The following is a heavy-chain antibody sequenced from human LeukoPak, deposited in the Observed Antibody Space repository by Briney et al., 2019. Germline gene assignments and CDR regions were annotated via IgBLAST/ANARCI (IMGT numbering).Heavy chain of an antibody. Sequence: SETLSLTCTVSGGSITNSFWSWIRQPPGKGLEWIAYVHYSEKTNYNPSLKNRLTISLDTSENQFSLMLSSVTAADTAVYYCARDRRWEQLHAFDIWGQGTMVTVSS. CDR1: GGSITNSF. CDR2: VHYSEKT. D-gene: IGHD1-26*01. J-gene: IGHJ3*02. CDR3: ARDRRWEQLHAFDI. V-gene: IGHV4-59*01.